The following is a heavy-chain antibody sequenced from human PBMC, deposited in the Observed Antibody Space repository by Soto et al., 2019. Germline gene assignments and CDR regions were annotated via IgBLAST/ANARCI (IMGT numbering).Heavy chain of an antibody. CDR3: AKCPEGGSPGYYGMDV. D-gene: IGHD2-15*01. CDR1: GFTFSSYA. CDR2: ISGSGGST. V-gene: IGHV3-23*01. Sequence: GGSLRLSCAASGFTFSSYAMSWVRQAPGKGLEWVSAISGSGGSTYYADSVKGRFTISRDNSKNTLYLQMNSLRAEDTAVYYCAKCPEGGSPGYYGMDVWGQGTTVTVAS. J-gene: IGHJ6*02.